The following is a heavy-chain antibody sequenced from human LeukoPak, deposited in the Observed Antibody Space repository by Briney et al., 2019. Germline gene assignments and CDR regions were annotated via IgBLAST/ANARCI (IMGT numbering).Heavy chain of an antibody. V-gene: IGHV1-2*02. CDR1: GYPFTGYY. Sequence: ASVTVSCKASGYPFTGYYLHWVRPPPGQGLEWMGWINPNSGFTNYAQKFQGRVTMTRDTSISTAYMELSRLRSDDTAVYYCARLADCSSSSCLSFDYWGQGTLVTGCS. D-gene: IGHD2-2*01. CDR3: ARLADCSSSSCLSFDY. J-gene: IGHJ4*02. CDR2: INPNSGFT.